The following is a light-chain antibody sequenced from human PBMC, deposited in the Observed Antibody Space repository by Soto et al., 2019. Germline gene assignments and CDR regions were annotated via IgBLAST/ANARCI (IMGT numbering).Light chain of an antibody. CDR2: DAS. Sequence: RVMTQSQVPLSVSPGDRVPLSCRASQAISNNLAWYQQKPGQAPRLLIFDASTRATGIPARFSGSGSGTEFTLTISSLQSEDFAVYYCQQAKDWPPTFGQGT. V-gene: IGKV3-15*01. J-gene: IGKJ1*01. CDR3: QQAKDWPPT. CDR1: QAISNN.